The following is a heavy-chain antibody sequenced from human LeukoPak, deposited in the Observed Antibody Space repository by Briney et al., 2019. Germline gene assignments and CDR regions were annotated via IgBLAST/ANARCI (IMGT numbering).Heavy chain of an antibody. CDR1: GGTFSSYA. CDR2: IIPIVGTA. CDR3: ARDLRAPFDY. Sequence: ASVKVSCKASGGTFSSYAISWVRQAPGQGLEWMGGIIPIVGTANYAQKFQGRVTITADESTSTAYMELSSLRSEDTAVYYCARDLRAPFDYWGQGTLVTVSS. J-gene: IGHJ4*02. V-gene: IGHV1-69*13.